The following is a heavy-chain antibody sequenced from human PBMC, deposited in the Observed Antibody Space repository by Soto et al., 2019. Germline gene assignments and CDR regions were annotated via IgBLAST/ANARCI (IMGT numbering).Heavy chain of an antibody. CDR2: ISPSGTT. Sequence: SETLSLTCSLYSGSLSGYYWSWIRQPPGKGLEWIGEISPSGTTNYSPSLKSRVSISVDTSKNQFSLNLTSLTAADTAVYYCERAPKVSGSAQTRPDFWGQGPLFTVSS. J-gene: IGHJ4*02. CDR3: ERAPKVSGSAQTRPDF. CDR1: SGSLSGYY. D-gene: IGHD6-6*01. V-gene: IGHV4-34*01.